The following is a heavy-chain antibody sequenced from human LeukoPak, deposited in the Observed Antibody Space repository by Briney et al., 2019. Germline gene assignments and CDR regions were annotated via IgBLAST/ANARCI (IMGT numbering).Heavy chain of an antibody. J-gene: IGHJ5*02. CDR3: VKDGEYYGSGSVGWFDP. CDR1: GFTFSSYA. CDR2: ISGSGTNT. Sequence: GGSLRLSCAASGFTFSSYAMSWVRQAPGKGLEWVSVISGSGTNTYYADSVKGRFTISRDNSKNTLYLQMNSLRPEDTAVYYCVKDGEYYGSGSVGWFDPWGQGTLVTVSS. D-gene: IGHD3-10*01. V-gene: IGHV3-23*01.